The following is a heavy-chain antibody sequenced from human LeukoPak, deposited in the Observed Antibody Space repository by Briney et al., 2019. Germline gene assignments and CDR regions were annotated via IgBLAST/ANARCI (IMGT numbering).Heavy chain of an antibody. CDR2: INHSGST. CDR3: ARVQRAAGAEYFQH. CDR1: GGSFSGYY. J-gene: IGHJ1*01. Sequence: PSETLSLTCAVYGGSFSGYYWSWIRQPPGKGLEWIGEINHSGSTNYNPSLKSRVTISVDTSKNQFSLKLSSVTAADTAVYYCARVQRAAGAEYFQHWGQGTLVTVSS. D-gene: IGHD2-15*01. V-gene: IGHV4-34*01.